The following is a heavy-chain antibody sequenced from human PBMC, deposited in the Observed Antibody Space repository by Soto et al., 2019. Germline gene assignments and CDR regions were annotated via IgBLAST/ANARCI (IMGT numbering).Heavy chain of an antibody. V-gene: IGHV3-72*01. D-gene: IGHD3-10*01. Sequence: GGSLRLSCPASGFTFSANYLDWVRRAPGKGLEWVGRTRNKANSYTTEYAASVKGRFTISRDDSKNSLYLQMNSLKTEDTALYYCVSVSGSYYYDYWGQGTLVTVSS. J-gene: IGHJ4*02. CDR3: VSVSGSYYYDY. CDR2: TRNKANSYTT. CDR1: GFTFSANY.